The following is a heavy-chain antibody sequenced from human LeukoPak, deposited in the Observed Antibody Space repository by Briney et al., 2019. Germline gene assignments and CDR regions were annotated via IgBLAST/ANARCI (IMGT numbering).Heavy chain of an antibody. D-gene: IGHD1-7*01. Sequence: ASVTVSCTASGYTFTGYYMHWVRQAPGQGLEWMGWINPNSGGTNYAQKFQGRVTMTRDTSISTAYMELSRLRSDDTAVYYCASPGLTWNYFVDDYWGQGTLVTVSS. CDR3: ASPGLTWNYFVDDY. CDR2: INPNSGGT. V-gene: IGHV1-2*02. CDR1: GYTFTGYY. J-gene: IGHJ4*02.